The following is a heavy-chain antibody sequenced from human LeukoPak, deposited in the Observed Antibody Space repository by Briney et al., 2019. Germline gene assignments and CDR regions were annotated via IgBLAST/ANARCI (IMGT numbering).Heavy chain of an antibody. Sequence: PSETLSLTCTVSGGSISSYYWSWIRQPAGKGLEWFGRIYTSGSTNYNPSLKSRVTMSVDTSKNQFSLKLSSVTAADTAVYYCAREGWELLSEYFQHWGPGTLVTVSS. V-gene: IGHV4-4*07. CDR3: AREGWELLSEYFQH. D-gene: IGHD1-26*01. CDR1: GGSISSYY. CDR2: IYTSGST. J-gene: IGHJ1*01.